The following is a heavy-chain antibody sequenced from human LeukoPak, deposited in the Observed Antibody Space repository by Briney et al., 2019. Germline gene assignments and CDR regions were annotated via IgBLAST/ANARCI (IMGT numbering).Heavy chain of an antibody. CDR2: ISGSGGST. CDR1: GFTFSRYA. V-gene: IGHV3-23*01. D-gene: IGHD3-3*01. Sequence: GGSLRLSCAASGFTFSRYAMSWVRQAPGKGLEWVSAISGSGGSTYYADSVKGRFTISRDNSKNTLYLQMNSLRAEDTAVYYCAKPPSQTNYDFWSGYSSQRYYYYGMDVWGQGTTVTVSS. J-gene: IGHJ6*02. CDR3: AKPPSQTNYDFWSGYSSQRYYYYGMDV.